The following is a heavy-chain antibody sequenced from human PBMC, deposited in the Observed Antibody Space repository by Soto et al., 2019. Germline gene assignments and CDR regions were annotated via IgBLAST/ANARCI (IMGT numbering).Heavy chain of an antibody. Sequence: PSETLSLTCAVYGGSFSGYYWSWIRQPPGKGLERIGEINHSGSTNYNPSLKSRVTISVDTSKNQFSLKLSSVTAADTAVYYCARGLLYYDFWSGYYGNWFDPWGQGTLVTVSS. D-gene: IGHD3-3*01. CDR2: INHSGST. CDR3: ARGLLYYDFWSGYYGNWFDP. CDR1: GGSFSGYY. V-gene: IGHV4-34*01. J-gene: IGHJ5*02.